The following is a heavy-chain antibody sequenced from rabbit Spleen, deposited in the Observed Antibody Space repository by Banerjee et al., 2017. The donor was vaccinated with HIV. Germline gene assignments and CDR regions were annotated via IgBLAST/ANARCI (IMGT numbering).Heavy chain of an antibody. CDR2: AYAGSSGGT. Sequence: QSLEESGGGLVKPGASLTLTCKASGFSFNSGYDMCWVRQAPGKGLEWVACAYAGSSGGTYSATWAKGRFTISKTSSTTVTLQMTSLTAADTATYFCARDLTDVIGWNFGWWGPGTLVT. V-gene: IGHV1S40*01. CDR3: ARDLTDVIGWNFGW. D-gene: IGHD1-1*01. CDR1: GFSFNSGYD. J-gene: IGHJ4*01.